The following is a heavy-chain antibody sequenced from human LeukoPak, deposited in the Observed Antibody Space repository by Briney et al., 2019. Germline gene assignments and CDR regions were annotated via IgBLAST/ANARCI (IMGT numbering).Heavy chain of an antibody. CDR1: GGSISSYY. D-gene: IGHD3-22*01. Sequence: PSETLSLTCTVSGGSISSYYWSWIRQPAGKGLEWIGRIYTSGSTNYNPSLKSRVTMSVDTSKNQFSLKLSSVTAADTAVYYCARDLTMLGRTNWFDPWGQGTLVTVSS. CDR2: IYTSGST. CDR3: ARDLTMLGRTNWFDP. V-gene: IGHV4-4*07. J-gene: IGHJ5*02.